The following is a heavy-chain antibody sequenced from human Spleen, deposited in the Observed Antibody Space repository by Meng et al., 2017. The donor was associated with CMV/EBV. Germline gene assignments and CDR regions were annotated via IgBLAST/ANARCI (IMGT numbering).Heavy chain of an antibody. J-gene: IGHJ4*02. V-gene: IGHV4-31*03. Sequence: SETLSLTCTVSGGSINSGGYYWSWIRQHPGKGLEWIGYIYYSGSTYYNPSLKSRVTISVDTSNNRLSLKLRSVTAADTAMYYCARESGSNPPEYYFDSWGQGKLVTVSS. D-gene: IGHD1-26*01. CDR1: GGSINSGGYY. CDR3: ARESGSNPPEYYFDS. CDR2: IYYSGST.